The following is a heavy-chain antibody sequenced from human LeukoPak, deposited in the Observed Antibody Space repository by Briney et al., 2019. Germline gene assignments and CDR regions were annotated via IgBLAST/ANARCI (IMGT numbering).Heavy chain of an antibody. CDR1: GFTFSSYA. CDR3: AKDERGYDCYFDY. Sequence: GGSLRLSCAASGFTFSSYAMSWVGQAPGKGLEWVSSVSGSGSHTYYADSVKGRFTISRDNSKNTLYLQMDSLRAEDAAVYYCAKDERGYDCYFDYWGQGALVTVSS. CDR2: VSGSGSHT. V-gene: IGHV3-23*01. J-gene: IGHJ4*02. D-gene: IGHD5-12*01.